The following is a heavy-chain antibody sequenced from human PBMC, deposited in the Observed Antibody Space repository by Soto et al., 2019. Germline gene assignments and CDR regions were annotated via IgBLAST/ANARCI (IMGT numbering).Heavy chain of an antibody. Sequence: DVQLLESGGGLVQPGGSLRLSCAASGFTFSSYAMSWVRQAPGKGLEWVSGISDSGGSTYYADSVKGRFTISRDNSKNTLYLQMNSLRAEDTALYFCAKIRGSGSYYIFDYWGQGTLVTVSS. V-gene: IGHV3-23*01. CDR3: AKIRGSGSYYIFDY. D-gene: IGHD3-10*01. CDR1: GFTFSSYA. J-gene: IGHJ4*02. CDR2: ISDSGGST.